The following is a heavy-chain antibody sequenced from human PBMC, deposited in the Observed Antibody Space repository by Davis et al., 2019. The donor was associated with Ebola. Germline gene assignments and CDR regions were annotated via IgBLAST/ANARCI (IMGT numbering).Heavy chain of an antibody. V-gene: IGHV4-34*01. D-gene: IGHD3-16*01. J-gene: IGHJ4*02. Sequence: MPSETLSLTCAVYGGSFSGYYWNWIRQSPGKGLEWIGDINHSGSTRYNPSLKSRVTISVDTSKSQVSLKLTSVTAADTAVYYCARGLAGRRMGDWGQGTLVTVSS. CDR3: ARGLAGRRMGD. CDR1: GGSFSGYY. CDR2: INHSGST.